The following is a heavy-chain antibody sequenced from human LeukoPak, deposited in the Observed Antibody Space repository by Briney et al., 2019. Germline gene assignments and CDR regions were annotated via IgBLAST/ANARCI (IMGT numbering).Heavy chain of an antibody. Sequence: SVKVSCKASGYTFTGYYMHWVRQAPGQGLEWMGGIIPIFGTANYAQKFQGRVTITTDESTSTAYMELSSLRSEDTAVYYCAREVYSNYWDYFDYWGQGTLVTVSS. CDR2: IIPIFGTA. CDR1: GYTFTGYY. CDR3: AREVYSNYWDYFDY. J-gene: IGHJ4*02. D-gene: IGHD4-11*01. V-gene: IGHV1-69*05.